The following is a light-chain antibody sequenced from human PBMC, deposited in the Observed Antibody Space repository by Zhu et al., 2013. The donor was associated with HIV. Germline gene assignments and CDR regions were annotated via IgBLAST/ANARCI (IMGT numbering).Light chain of an antibody. Sequence: EIVMTQSPVTLSVSPGERVTLSCRASQSVKSNLAWYQQKPGQAPRLLIYGASTRATGIPDRFSGSESGTDFTLTISRLEPEDFAVYYCHQYGFSPRTFGQGTKVEFK. CDR1: QSVKSN. CDR2: GAS. CDR3: HQYGFSPRT. J-gene: IGKJ1*01. V-gene: IGKV3-20*01.